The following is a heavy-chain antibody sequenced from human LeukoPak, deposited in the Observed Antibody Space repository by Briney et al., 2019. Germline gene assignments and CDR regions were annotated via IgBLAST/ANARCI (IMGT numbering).Heavy chain of an antibody. D-gene: IGHD6-13*01. Sequence: GGSLRLSCAASGFTFSSYAMSWVRQAPGKGLEWVSAISGGGGSTYYADSVKGRFTISRDNSKNTLYLQMNSLRAEDTAVYYCATHRSSSWYRGYFDYWGQGTLVTVSS. J-gene: IGHJ4*02. CDR3: ATHRSSSWYRGYFDY. V-gene: IGHV3-23*01. CDR2: ISGGGGST. CDR1: GFTFSSYA.